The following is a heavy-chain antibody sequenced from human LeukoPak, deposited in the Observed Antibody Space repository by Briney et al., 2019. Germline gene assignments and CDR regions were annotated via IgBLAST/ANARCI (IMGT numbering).Heavy chain of an antibody. V-gene: IGHV3-21*01. J-gene: IGHJ4*02. Sequence: PGGSLRLSCAASGFAFRSYVVNWVRQAPGKGLEWVSSISASGSDVKYADSMTGRFTVSRDNAKSSLYLEMNSLRAEDTAVYYCARRTAAGPFDYWGQGTLVTVSS. D-gene: IGHD6-13*01. CDR3: ARRTAAGPFDY. CDR2: ISASGSDV. CDR1: GFAFRSYV.